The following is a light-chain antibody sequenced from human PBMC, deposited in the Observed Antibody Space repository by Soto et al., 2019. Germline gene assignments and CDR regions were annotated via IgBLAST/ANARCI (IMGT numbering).Light chain of an antibody. J-gene: IGLJ1*01. Sequence: QSALTQPASVSGAPGQSITISCTGTSSDVGGYNYVSWYQQQPGKAPKFMIYDVSNRPSGVSNRFSGSKSGNTASLTISGLQAEEEADYYCSSYTTSNTRQIVFGTGTKLTAL. CDR1: SSDVGGYNY. CDR3: SSYTTSNTRQIV. CDR2: DVS. V-gene: IGLV2-14*01.